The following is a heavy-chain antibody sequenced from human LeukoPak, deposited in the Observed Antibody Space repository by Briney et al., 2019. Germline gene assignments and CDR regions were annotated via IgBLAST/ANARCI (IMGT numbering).Heavy chain of an antibody. D-gene: IGHD2-15*01. V-gene: IGHV3-7*01. J-gene: IGHJ4*02. CDR3: TRGLVV. CDR1: GFTFSTYW. Sequence: GGSLRLSCAASGFTFSTYWMTWVRQAPGKGLEWVANIKETGSERNYVDSVGGRFTISRDNAKNSLYLQINSLRDEDTAIYYCTRGLVVWGQGTLVTVSS. CDR2: IKETGSER.